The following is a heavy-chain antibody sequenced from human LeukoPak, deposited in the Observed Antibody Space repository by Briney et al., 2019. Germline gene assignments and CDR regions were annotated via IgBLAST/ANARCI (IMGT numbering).Heavy chain of an antibody. CDR3: AREMVTAQRYFDY. V-gene: IGHV3-23*01. CDR2: VSRNGEAT. J-gene: IGHJ4*02. Sequence: GGSLRLSCAASGFTFSSHEMSWVRQAPGKGLERVAVVSRNGEATDYRGSVKGRLTISRDNSKNMVYLEMNSLRAEDTAIYYCAREMVTAQRYFDYWGQGTLVTVSS. D-gene: IGHD2-21*02. CDR1: GFTFSSHE.